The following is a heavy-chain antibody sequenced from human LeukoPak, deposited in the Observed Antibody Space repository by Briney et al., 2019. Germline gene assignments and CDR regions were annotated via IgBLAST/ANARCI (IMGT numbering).Heavy chain of an antibody. CDR2: IFTTGST. CDR1: GGSINGGSYY. D-gene: IGHD3-3*01. Sequence: SQTLSLTCSVSGGSINGGSYYWSWIRQPAGKPLEWIGHIFTTGSTSYNPSLRTRVTISEDSSKDQFSLNLKSVQAADTAVYYCARDSSRRITIFGVAGGFDPWGQGTLVTVSS. J-gene: IGHJ5*02. V-gene: IGHV4-61*09. CDR3: ARDSSRRITIFGVAGGFDP.